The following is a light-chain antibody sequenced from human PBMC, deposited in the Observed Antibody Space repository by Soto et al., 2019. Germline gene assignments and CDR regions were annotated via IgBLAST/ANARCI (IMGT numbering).Light chain of an antibody. J-gene: IGKJ1*01. CDR3: QQYGTSPRT. CDR1: QSVSNNY. V-gene: IGKV3-20*01. CDR2: AAS. Sequence: EIVLTQSPGTLSLSPGERATLSCRASQSVSNNYLAWYQQKPGQAPRLLIYAASSRATGIPDRFSGRGSGTDFTLTLSRLEPDDFAVYYCQQYGTSPRTFGQGTKVDIK.